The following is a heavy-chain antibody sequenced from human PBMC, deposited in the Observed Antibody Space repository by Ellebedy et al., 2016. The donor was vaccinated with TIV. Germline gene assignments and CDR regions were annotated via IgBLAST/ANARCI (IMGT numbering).Heavy chain of an antibody. CDR1: GFTFSSYA. V-gene: IGHV3-23*01. CDR2: ISGSGGST. CDR3: AKRQTGSIDY. D-gene: IGHD1-26*01. Sequence: GGSLRLPXAASGFTFSSYAMSWVRQAPGKGLEWVSAISGSGGSTYYADSVKGRFTISRDNSKNTLYLQMNSLRAEDTAVYYCAKRQTGSIDYWGQGTLVTVSS. J-gene: IGHJ4*02.